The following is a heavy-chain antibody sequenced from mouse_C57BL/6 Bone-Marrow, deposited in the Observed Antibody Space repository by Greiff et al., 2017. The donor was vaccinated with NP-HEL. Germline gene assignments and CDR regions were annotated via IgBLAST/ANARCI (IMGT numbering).Heavy chain of an antibody. CDR1: GYTFTSYW. CDR3: ARWGTTVAPTY. V-gene: IGHV1-64*01. Sequence: VKLQESGAELVKPGASVKLSCKASGYTFTSYWMHWVKQRPGQGLEWIGMIHPNSGSTNYNEKFKSKATLTVDKSSSTAYMQLSSLTSEDSAVYYCARWGTTVAPTYWGQGTTLTVSS. J-gene: IGHJ2*01. D-gene: IGHD1-1*01. CDR2: IHPNSGST.